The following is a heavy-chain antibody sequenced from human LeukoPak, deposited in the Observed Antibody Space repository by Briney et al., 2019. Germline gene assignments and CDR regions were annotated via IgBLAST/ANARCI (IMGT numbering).Heavy chain of an antibody. V-gene: IGHV3-30*18. CDR3: AKDQAYYDSSGYYDRYYFDY. CDR1: GFTFSSYG. CDR2: ISYDGSNK. D-gene: IGHD3-22*01. J-gene: IGHJ4*02. Sequence: GGSLRLSCAASGFTFSSYGMHWVRQAPGKGLEWVAVISYDGSNKYYADSVKGRFTISRDNSKNTLYLQMNSLRAEDTAVYYCAKDQAYYDSSGYYDRYYFDYWGQGTLVTVSS.